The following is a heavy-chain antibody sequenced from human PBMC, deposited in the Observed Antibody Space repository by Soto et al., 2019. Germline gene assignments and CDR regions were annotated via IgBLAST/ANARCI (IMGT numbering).Heavy chain of an antibody. V-gene: IGHV1-24*01. Sequence: ASVKVSCKVSGYTLTELSMHWVRQAPGKGLEWMGGFDPEDGETIYAQKFQGRVTMTEDTSTDTAYMELSSLRSEDTAVYYCATVRYSSGLHYYYYYYMDVWGKGTTVTVSS. J-gene: IGHJ6*03. D-gene: IGHD6-25*01. CDR3: ATVRYSSGLHYYYYYYMDV. CDR1: GYTLTELS. CDR2: FDPEDGET.